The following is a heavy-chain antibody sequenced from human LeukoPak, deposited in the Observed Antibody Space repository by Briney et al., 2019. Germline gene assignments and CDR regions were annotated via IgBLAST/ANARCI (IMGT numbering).Heavy chain of an antibody. J-gene: IGHJ4*02. Sequence: SVKVSCKASGGTFSSYAISWVRQAPGQGLEWMGGIIPIFGTANYAQKFQGRVTITADESTSTAYMELSSLRSEDTAVYYCARDPYYYDSSGYYLPYYWGQGTLVTVSS. CDR3: ARDPYYYDSSGYYLPYY. D-gene: IGHD3-22*01. CDR1: GGTFSSYA. CDR2: IIPIFGTA. V-gene: IGHV1-69*01.